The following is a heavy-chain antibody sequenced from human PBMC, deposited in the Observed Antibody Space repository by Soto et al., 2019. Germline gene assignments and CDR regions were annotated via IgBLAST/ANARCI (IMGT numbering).Heavy chain of an antibody. D-gene: IGHD6-6*01. J-gene: IGHJ4*02. CDR1: GYSFTSYW. Sequence: GECLKISCKGSGYSFTSYWISWVRQMPGKGLEWMGRIDPSDSYTNYSPSFQGHVTISADKSISTAYLQWSSLKASDTAMYYCARHARRQLQHFDYWGQGTLVTVSS. CDR2: IDPSDSYT. V-gene: IGHV5-10-1*01. CDR3: ARHARRQLQHFDY.